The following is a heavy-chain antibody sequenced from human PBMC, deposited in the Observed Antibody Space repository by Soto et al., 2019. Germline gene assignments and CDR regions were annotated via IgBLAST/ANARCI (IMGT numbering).Heavy chain of an antibody. CDR1: GFTFSSYG. J-gene: IGHJ6*02. CDR2: IWYDGSND. D-gene: IGHD2-2*01. CDR3: TRGYCSSYSCYGAAMDV. V-gene: IGHV3-33*01. Sequence: ESGGGVVQPGRSLRLSCAASGFTFSSYGMHWVRQAPGKGLEWVAVIWYDGSNDDYVDSVKGRFTISRDNSNNMLYLEMNRLRAEDTAIYYCTRGYCSSYSCYGAAMDVWGQGTTITVAS.